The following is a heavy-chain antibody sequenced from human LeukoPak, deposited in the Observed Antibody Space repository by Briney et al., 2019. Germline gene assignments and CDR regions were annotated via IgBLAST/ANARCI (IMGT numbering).Heavy chain of an antibody. CDR1: GFTFSSYS. V-gene: IGHV3-48*01. D-gene: IGHD3-16*01. J-gene: IGHJ6*02. CDR3: AGGARSTYYYYGMDV. CDR2: ISSSSSTI. Sequence: GGSLRLSCAASGFTFSSYSMNWVRQAPGKGLEWVSYISSSSSTIYYADSVKGRFTISRDNAKNSLYLQMNSLRAEDTAVYYCAGGARSTYYYYGMDVWGQGTTVTVSS.